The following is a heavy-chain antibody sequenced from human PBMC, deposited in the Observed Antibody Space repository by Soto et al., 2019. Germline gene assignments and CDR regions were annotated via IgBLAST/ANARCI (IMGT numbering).Heavy chain of an antibody. D-gene: IGHD6-13*01. V-gene: IGHV4-34*01. CDR3: ASGSSSWYGYWFDP. CDR2: INHSGST. CDR1: GGSFSGYY. J-gene: IGHJ5*02. Sequence: QVQLQQWGAGLLKPSETLSLTCAVYGGSFSGYYWSWIRQPPGKGLEWIGEINHSGSTNYNPSLTGRVTISVDTSKNQFYLKLSSVTAADTAVYYCASGSSSWYGYWFDPWGQGTLVTVSS.